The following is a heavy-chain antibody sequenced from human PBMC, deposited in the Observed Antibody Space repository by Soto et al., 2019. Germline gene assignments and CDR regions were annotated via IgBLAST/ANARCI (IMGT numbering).Heavy chain of an antibody. CDR3: ARGHYYDSSGPAAYYFDY. J-gene: IGHJ4*02. Sequence: SETLSLTCAVSGYSISSGYYWGWIRQPPGKGLEWIGSIYHSGSTYYNPSIKSRVTISVDTSKNQFSLKLSSVTAADTAVYYCARGHYYDSSGPAAYYFDYWGQGTLVTVSS. V-gene: IGHV4-38-2*01. CDR1: GYSISSGYY. CDR2: IYHSGST. D-gene: IGHD3-22*01.